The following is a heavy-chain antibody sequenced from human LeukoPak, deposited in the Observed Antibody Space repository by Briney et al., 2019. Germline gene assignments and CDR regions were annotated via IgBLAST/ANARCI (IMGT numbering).Heavy chain of an antibody. V-gene: IGHV1-8*01. CDR2: MNPNSGNT. D-gene: IGHD1-26*01. CDR1: GYTFTSYD. Sequence: ASVKVSCKASGYTFTSYDINWVRQATGQGLEWMGWMNPNSGNTGYAQKFQGRVTMTRNTSISTAYMELSSLRSEDTAVYYCARGYSGSYYQGYWGQGTLVTVSS. CDR3: ARGYSGSYYQGY. J-gene: IGHJ4*02.